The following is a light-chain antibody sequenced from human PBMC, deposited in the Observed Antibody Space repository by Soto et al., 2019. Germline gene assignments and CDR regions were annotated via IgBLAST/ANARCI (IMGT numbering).Light chain of an antibody. CDR3: SSYTSSSTVV. CDR1: SSDVGGYNY. V-gene: IGLV2-14*03. J-gene: IGLJ2*01. Sequence: QSALTQPASVSGSPGQSITISCTGTSSDVGGYNYVSWYQQHPGKVPKLMIYDVSNRPSGVSNRFSGSKSGNTASLTISGLQAEDEVDYYCSSYTSSSTVVFGGGTKLTVL. CDR2: DVS.